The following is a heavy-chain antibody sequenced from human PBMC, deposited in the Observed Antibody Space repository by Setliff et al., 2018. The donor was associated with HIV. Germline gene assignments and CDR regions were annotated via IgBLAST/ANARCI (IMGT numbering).Heavy chain of an antibody. CDR1: GGSFSGYY. D-gene: IGHD3-22*01. CDR3: ARAYTSSGYWIFDY. J-gene: IGHJ4*02. V-gene: IGHV4-34*01. Sequence: SETLSLTCAVYGGSFSGYYWSWIRQPPGKGLEWIGEINHSGSTNYNPSLKSRVAISVDTSKNQFSLKLSSVTAADTAVYYCARAYTSSGYWIFDYWGQGTLVTVSS. CDR2: INHSGST.